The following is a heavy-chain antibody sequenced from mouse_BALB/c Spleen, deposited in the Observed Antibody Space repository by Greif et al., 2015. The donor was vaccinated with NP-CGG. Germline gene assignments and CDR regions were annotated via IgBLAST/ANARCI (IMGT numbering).Heavy chain of an antibody. J-gene: IGHJ4*01. CDR3: AISYYDYEDYYTMDY. D-gene: IGHD2-4*01. V-gene: IGHV5-9-3*01. Sequence: EVQLVESGGGLVKPGGSLKLSCAASGFTFSSYAMSWVRQTPEKRLEWVVTISSGGSYTYYQDSVKGRFTISRGNAKNTLYLQMSSLRSEDTAMYYCAISYYDYEDYYTMDYWGQGTSVTVSS. CDR2: ISSGGSYT. CDR1: GFTFSSYA.